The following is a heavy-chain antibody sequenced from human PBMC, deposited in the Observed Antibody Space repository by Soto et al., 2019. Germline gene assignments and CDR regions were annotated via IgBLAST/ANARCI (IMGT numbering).Heavy chain of an antibody. CDR2: ITGSGIST. Sequence: VQLVESGGGLVKPGGSLSLPFAASGFTFPTKTINWVRKPPGKGLEWVSSITGSGISTRYADSVKGRFTISRDNAKASLYLQMNSLGAEDTAVYYCVKEGISNYNEYFDYWGQGTLVTVSS. D-gene: IGHD4-4*01. J-gene: IGHJ4*02. V-gene: IGHV3-21*02. CDR3: VKEGISNYNEYFDY. CDR1: GFTFPTKT.